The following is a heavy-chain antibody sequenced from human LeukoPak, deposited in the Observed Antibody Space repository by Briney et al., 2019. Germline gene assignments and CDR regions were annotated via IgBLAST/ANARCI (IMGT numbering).Heavy chain of an antibody. Sequence: SETLSLTCTVSGGSISSYYWSWIRQPPGKGLEWIGYIYYSGSTNYSPSLKSRVTISVDTSKNQFSLKLTSVTAADTAVYYCARHGHHGDHDYWGQGTLVTVSS. CDR1: GGSISSYY. J-gene: IGHJ4*02. CDR3: ARHGHHGDHDY. D-gene: IGHD2-21*02. CDR2: IYYSGST. V-gene: IGHV4-59*08.